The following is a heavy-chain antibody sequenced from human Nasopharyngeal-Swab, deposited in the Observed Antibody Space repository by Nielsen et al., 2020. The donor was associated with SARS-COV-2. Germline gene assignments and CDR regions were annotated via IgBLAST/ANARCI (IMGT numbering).Heavy chain of an antibody. J-gene: IGHJ3*02. CDR3: ARESVVTGMDDATDI. V-gene: IGHV3-7*04. CDR1: GFTFSIHY. D-gene: IGHD2-21*02. CDR2: IKQDGSVK. Sequence: GESLKIPCAASGFTFSIHYMNLVRQAPGKGLEWVANIKQDGSVKYYVDSVKGRFTISRDDAKKSVYLQMNSLRAEDTAVYYCARESVVTGMDDATDIWGQGTMVTVSS.